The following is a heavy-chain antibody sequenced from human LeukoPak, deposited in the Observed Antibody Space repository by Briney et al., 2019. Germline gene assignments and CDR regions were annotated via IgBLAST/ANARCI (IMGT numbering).Heavy chain of an antibody. V-gene: IGHV3-30*15. CDR2: ISYDGSNK. D-gene: IGHD5-24*01. Sequence: GRSLRLSCAASGFTFSSYAMHWVRQAPGKGLEWVAVISYDGSNKYYADSVKGRFTISRDNSKNTLYLQMSSLRAEDTAVYYCARALATTRYYFDYWGQGTLVTVSS. J-gene: IGHJ4*02. CDR1: GFTFSSYA. CDR3: ARALATTRYYFDY.